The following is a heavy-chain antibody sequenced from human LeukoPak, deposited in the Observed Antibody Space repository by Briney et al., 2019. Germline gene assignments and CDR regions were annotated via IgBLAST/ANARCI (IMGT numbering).Heavy chain of an antibody. Sequence: GGSLRLSCAASGFTFSTYWMTWVRQAPGKGLEWVANIKQDGSAKYYVDSLRGRFSISRDNVKNSLFLQMNSLSAEDTAVYYCARCPYDSTGYYSVPSHLDYWGQGTLVTVSS. CDR2: IKQDGSAK. V-gene: IGHV3-7*01. CDR3: ARCPYDSTGYYSVPSHLDY. J-gene: IGHJ4*02. D-gene: IGHD3-22*01. CDR1: GFTFSTYW.